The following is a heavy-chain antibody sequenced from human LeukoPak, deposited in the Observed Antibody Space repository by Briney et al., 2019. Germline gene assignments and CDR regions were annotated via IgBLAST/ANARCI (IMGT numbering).Heavy chain of an antibody. Sequence: SETLSLTCTVSGGSISSYYWSWIRQPPGKGLEWIGCIYTSGSTNYNPSLKSRVTISVDTSKNQFSLKLSSVTAADTAVYYCAREVGATISWGQGTLVTVSS. CDR2: IYTSGST. CDR1: GGSISSYY. CDR3: AREVGATIS. D-gene: IGHD1-26*01. J-gene: IGHJ5*02. V-gene: IGHV4-4*09.